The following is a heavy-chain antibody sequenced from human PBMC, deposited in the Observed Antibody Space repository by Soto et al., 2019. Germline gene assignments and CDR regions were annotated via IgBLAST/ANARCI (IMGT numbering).Heavy chain of an antibody. J-gene: IGHJ6*02. CDR1: GFTFSNFD. D-gene: IGHD2-2*02. CDR3: ARAYTGRLPRRADYYYAMDV. V-gene: IGHV3-13*05. Sequence: GGSLRLSCATSGFTFSNFDIHWVRQVPGKGLEWVSAIGAARDPYYLGSVKGRFTISRENAKNSVYLQMNDLRAGDSAVYYCARAYTGRLPRRADYYYAMDVWGQGTTATVSS. CDR2: IGAARDP.